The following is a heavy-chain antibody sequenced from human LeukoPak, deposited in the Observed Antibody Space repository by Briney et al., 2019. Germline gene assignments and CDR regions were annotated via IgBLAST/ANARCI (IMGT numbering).Heavy chain of an antibody. J-gene: IGHJ4*02. V-gene: IGHV1-46*01. Sequence: GASVKVSCKASGYTLTSNYMHWVRQAPGQGLEWMGMINPNDGSATYAQKFQGRVTMTRDTSTSTVYMELSSLKFEDTAVYYCARGYDTSTGTLDYWGQGTLVTVTS. CDR3: ARGYDTSTGTLDY. CDR2: INPNDGSA. CDR1: GYTLTSNY. D-gene: IGHD3-9*01.